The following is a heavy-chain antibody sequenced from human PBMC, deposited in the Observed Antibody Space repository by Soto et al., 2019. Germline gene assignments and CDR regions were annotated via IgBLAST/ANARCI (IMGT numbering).Heavy chain of an antibody. CDR3: VRRWGNWFDP. CDR1: GFTFSSYN. V-gene: IGHV3-48*01. CDR2: ISDSSSTI. D-gene: IGHD3-16*01. J-gene: IGHJ5*02. Sequence: EVQLVESGGGLVQPGGSLRLSCAASGFTFSSYNMNWVRQAPGKGLEWVSYISDSSSTIYYADSVKGRFTISRDNAKNSLYLQMNSLRAEDTAVYYCVRRWGNWFDPWGQGTLVTVSS.